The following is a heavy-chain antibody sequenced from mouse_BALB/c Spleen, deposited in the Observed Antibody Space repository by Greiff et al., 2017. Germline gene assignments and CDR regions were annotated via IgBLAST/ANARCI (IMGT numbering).Heavy chain of an antibody. CDR3: ARLWLRRKDAMDY. J-gene: IGHJ4*01. D-gene: IGHD2-2*01. V-gene: IGHV1-54*01. Sequence: VQLQQSGAELVRPGTSVKVSCKASGYAFTNYLIEWVKQRPGQGLEWIGVINPGSGGTNYNEKFKGKATLTADKSSSTAYMQLSSLTSDDSAVYFCARLWLRRKDAMDYWGQGTSVTVSS. CDR1: GYAFTNYL. CDR2: INPGSGGT.